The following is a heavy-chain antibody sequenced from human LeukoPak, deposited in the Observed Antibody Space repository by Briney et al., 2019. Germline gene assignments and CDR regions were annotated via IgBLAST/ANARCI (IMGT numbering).Heavy chain of an antibody. V-gene: IGHV1-18*01. J-gene: IGHJ4*02. CDR1: GYTFTSYG. CDR3: ARGSQDIVVVPAAIETFDY. Sequence: ASVKVSCKASGYTFTSYGISWVRQAPGQGLEWMGWISAYNGNTNYAQKLQGSVTMTTDTSTSTAYMELRSLRSDDTAVYYCARGSQDIVVVPAAIETFDYWGQGTLVTVSS. D-gene: IGHD2-2*02. CDR2: ISAYNGNT.